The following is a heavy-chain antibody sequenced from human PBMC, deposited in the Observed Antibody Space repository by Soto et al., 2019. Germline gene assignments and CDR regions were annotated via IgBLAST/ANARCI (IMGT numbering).Heavy chain of an antibody. V-gene: IGHV3-33*01. CDR2: IWYDGSNK. D-gene: IGHD6-19*01. CDR1: GFTFSSYG. Sequence: GGSLRLSCAASGFTFSSYGMHWVRQAPGKGLEWVAVIWYDGSNKYYADSVKGRFTISRDNSKNTLYLQMNSLRAEDTAVYYCARELAVAGIHFDYWGQGTLVTVSS. CDR3: ARELAVAGIHFDY. J-gene: IGHJ4*02.